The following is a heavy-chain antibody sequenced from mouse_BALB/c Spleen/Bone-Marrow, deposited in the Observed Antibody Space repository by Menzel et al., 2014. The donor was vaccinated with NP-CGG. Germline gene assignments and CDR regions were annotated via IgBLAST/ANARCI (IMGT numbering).Heavy chain of an antibody. CDR1: GFTFSNYG. CDR3: ARRDGGPMDY. J-gene: IGHJ4*01. V-gene: IGHV5-6*02. CDR2: ISSGGSYT. D-gene: IGHD2-3*01. Sequence: EVKLMESGGDLVKPGGSLKLSYAASGFTFSNYGMSWVRQTPDKRLEWVATISSGGSYTYYPDSVKGRFTISRDNAKNTLYLQMSSLKSEDTAMYYCARRDGGPMDYWGQGTSVTVSS.